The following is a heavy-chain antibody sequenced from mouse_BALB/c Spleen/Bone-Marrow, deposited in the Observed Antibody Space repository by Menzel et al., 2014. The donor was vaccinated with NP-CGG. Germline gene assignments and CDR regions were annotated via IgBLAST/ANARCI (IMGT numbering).Heavy chain of an antibody. CDR2: IYPSDSYT. CDR3: TRYDYDWFAY. V-gene: IGHV1-69*02. J-gene: IGHJ3*01. Sequence: VQLQESGAELVRPGASVKLSCKASGYTFTSYWINWVKQRPGQGLEWIGNIYPSDSYTNYNQKFKDKATLTVDKSSSTAYIQLSSPTSEDSAVYYCTRYDYDWFAYWGQGTLATVSA. CDR1: GYTFTSYW. D-gene: IGHD2-4*01.